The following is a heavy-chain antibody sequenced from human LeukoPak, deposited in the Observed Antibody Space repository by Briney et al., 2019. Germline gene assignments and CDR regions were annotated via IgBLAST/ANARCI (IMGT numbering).Heavy chain of an antibody. CDR1: GFSFSSYG. Sequence: GGTLRLSCAASGFSFSSYGMSWVRQAPGTGLEWVSAITGSTRSTYYTDSVKGRFTISRDNSRNTLYLQMNSLRAEDTAVYYCAKAPVTTCRGAFCYPFDYWGLGTLVTVSS. V-gene: IGHV3-23*01. D-gene: IGHD2-15*01. CDR2: ITGSTRST. CDR3: AKAPVTTCRGAFCYPFDY. J-gene: IGHJ4*02.